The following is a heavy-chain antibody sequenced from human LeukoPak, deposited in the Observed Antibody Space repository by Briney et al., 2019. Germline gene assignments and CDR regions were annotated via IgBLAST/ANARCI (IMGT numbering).Heavy chain of an antibody. V-gene: IGHV3-7*01. CDR1: GIRFSYSY. J-gene: IGHJ6*02. Sequence: GGSLRLSCAASGIRFSYSYMSWVRQAPGKGLEWVANIKQDGSEKDYVDSVKGRFTISRDNPKNSLYLQMNSLRAEDTAVYYCARYCGGDCYGMDVWGQGTTVTVSS. D-gene: IGHD2-21*02. CDR2: IKQDGSEK. CDR3: ARYCGGDCYGMDV.